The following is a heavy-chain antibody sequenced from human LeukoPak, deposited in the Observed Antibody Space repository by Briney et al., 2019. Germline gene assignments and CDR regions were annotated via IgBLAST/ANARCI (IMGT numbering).Heavy chain of an antibody. CDR3: ARDRSYCSSTSCYYYFDY. J-gene: IGHJ4*02. Sequence: SETLSLTCTVSGGSISSYYWSWIRQPAGKGLEWIGRIYTSGSTNYNPSLKSRVTMSVDTSKNQFSLKLSSVTAADTAVYYCARDRSYCSSTSCYYYFDYWGQGTLVTVSS. D-gene: IGHD2-2*01. V-gene: IGHV4-4*07. CDR2: IYTSGST. CDR1: GGSISSYY.